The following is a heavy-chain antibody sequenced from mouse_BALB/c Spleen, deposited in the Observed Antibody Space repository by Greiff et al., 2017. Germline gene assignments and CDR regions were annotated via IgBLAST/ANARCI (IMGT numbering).Heavy chain of an antibody. CDR1: GFSLTSYG. CDR2: IWAGGST. D-gene: IGHD1-2*01. CDR3: ARCYGYGYAMDY. Sequence: QVQLKESGPGLVAPSQSLSITCTVSGFSLTSYGVHWVRQPPGKGLEGLGVIWAGGSTNYNSALMSRLSISKDNSKSQVFLKMNSLQTDDTAMYYCARCYGYGYAMDYWGQGTSVTVSS. V-gene: IGHV2-9*02. J-gene: IGHJ4*01.